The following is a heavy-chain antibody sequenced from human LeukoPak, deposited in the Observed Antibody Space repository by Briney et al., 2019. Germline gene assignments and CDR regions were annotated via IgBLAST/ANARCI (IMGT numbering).Heavy chain of an antibody. CDR2: IYYSGST. D-gene: IGHD4-17*01. CDR1: GGSISSSSYY. Sequence: SETLSLTCTVYGGSISSSSYYWGWLRQPPGKGLEWIGSIYYSGSTYYNPSLKSRVTISVDTSKNQFSLKLSSVTAADKAVYYCARPDGDYIDYWGQGTLVTVSS. J-gene: IGHJ4*02. CDR3: ARPDGDYIDY. V-gene: IGHV4-39*01.